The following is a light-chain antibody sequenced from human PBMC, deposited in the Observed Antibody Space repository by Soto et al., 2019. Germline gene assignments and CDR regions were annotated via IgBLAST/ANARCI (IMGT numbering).Light chain of an antibody. CDR1: SSDVGGYNY. CDR3: SSYTSSSTVV. CDR2: EVS. V-gene: IGLV2-14*01. J-gene: IGLJ2*01. Sequence: QSGLTQPASVSGSPGQSITISCTGTSSDVGGYNYVSWYQQHPGKAPRLMIYEVSNRPSGVSNRFSSSNSGNTASLTISGLQAEDETHYYCSSYTSSSTVVFGGGTKLTVL.